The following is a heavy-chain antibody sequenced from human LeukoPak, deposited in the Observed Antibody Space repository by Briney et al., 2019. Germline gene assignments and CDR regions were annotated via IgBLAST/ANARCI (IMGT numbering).Heavy chain of an antibody. CDR3: AGVYGDPAFDAFDI. V-gene: IGHV5-51*01. CDR1: GSHFTSYW. J-gene: IGHJ3*02. CDR2: IYPGDSDT. Sequence: GGSLEISCQGSGSHFTSYWIGGVRPVPGKGLEWMGIIYPGDSDTRYSPSFQGQVTISADKSISTAYLQWSSLKASDTAMYYCAGVYGDPAFDAFDIWGQGTMVTVSS. D-gene: IGHD4-17*01.